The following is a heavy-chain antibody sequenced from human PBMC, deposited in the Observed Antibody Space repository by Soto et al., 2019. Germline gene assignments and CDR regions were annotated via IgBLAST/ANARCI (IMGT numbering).Heavy chain of an antibody. CDR2: SRDKPQGYGT. CDR1: GFTLSDHY. Sequence: GGSLRLSCVGSGFTLSDHYIDWVRQAPGKGLEWVGRSRDKPQGYGTAYAASVKGRFTTSRDESKNSAYLQMNSLKTEDTAVYYCVRATYFSDSSGYTRCLDYWGQGTLVTVSS. V-gene: IGHV3-72*01. J-gene: IGHJ4*02. D-gene: IGHD3-22*01. CDR3: VRATYFSDSSGYTRCLDY.